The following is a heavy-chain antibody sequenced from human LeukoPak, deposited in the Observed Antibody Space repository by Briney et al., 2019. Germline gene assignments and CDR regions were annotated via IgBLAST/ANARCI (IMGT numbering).Heavy chain of an antibody. J-gene: IGHJ4*02. Sequence: SVKVSCKXSGGTFSSYAINWVRQAPRQGLEWMGGIIPIFGTANYSQKFQDRVTITADESTSTAYMELSSLRSEDTAIYYCASRLYCSNTRCRNFPFAYWGQGTLVTVSS. CDR2: IIPIFGTA. CDR3: ASRLYCSNTRCRNFPFAY. CDR1: GGTFSSYA. D-gene: IGHD2-2*01. V-gene: IGHV1-69*13.